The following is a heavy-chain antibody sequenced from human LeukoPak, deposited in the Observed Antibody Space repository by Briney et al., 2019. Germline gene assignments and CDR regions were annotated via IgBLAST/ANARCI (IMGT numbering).Heavy chain of an antibody. D-gene: IGHD4-17*01. J-gene: IGHJ4*02. CDR3: ARRHGYGDPYYFDF. CDR1: GYNITSYL. CDR2: IYPGDSDT. V-gene: IGHV5-51*01. Sequence: GESMKISCTGSGYNITSYLIGGVRPTRGKGLGWMGIIYPGDSDTRYSPSFQGQVTTSAAKSISTAYLQWGSLKASDTAMYYCARRHGYGDPYYFDFWGQGTLVTVSS.